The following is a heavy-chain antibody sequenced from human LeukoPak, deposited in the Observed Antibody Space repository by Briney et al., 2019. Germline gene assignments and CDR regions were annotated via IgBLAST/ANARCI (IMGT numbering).Heavy chain of an antibody. J-gene: IGHJ6*02. CDR2: ISAYNGNT. V-gene: IGHV1-18*01. CDR3: ARDWLSTARPYYYYGMDV. Sequence: ASVKVSCKASGYTFTSYGISWVRQAPGQGLEWMGWISAYNGNTNYAQKLQGRVIMTTDTSTSTAYMELRSLRSDDTAVYYCARDWLSTARPYYYYGMDVWGQGTTVTVSS. D-gene: IGHD2-2*01. CDR1: GYTFTSYG.